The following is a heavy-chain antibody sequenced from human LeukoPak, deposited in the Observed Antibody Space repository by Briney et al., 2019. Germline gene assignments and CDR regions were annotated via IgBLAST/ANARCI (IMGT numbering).Heavy chain of an antibody. D-gene: IGHD3-22*01. CDR3: ARDYYDSSGYYYGDAFDI. J-gene: IGHJ3*02. Sequence: SETLSLTCTVSGGSISSYYWSWIRQPPRKGLEWIGYIYYSWSTNYNPSLKSRVTISVDTSKNQFSLKLSSVTAADTAVYYCARDYYDSSGYYYGDAFDIWGQGTMVTVSS. V-gene: IGHV4-59*13. CDR2: IYYSWST. CDR1: GGSISSYY.